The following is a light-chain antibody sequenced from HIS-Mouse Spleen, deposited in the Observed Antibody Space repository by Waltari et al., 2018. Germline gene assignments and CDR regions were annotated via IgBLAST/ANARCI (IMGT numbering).Light chain of an antibody. V-gene: IGLV2-8*01. CDR1: SSDVGGDNY. CDR2: EVS. CDR3: SSYAGSNIVV. Sequence: QSALTQPPSASGSPGQSVTISCTGPSSDVGGDNYVSWYQQHPGKAPKLMIYEVSKRPSGVPDRFSGSKSGNTASLTVSGLQAEDEADYYCSSYAGSNIVVFGGGTKLTVL. J-gene: IGLJ2*01.